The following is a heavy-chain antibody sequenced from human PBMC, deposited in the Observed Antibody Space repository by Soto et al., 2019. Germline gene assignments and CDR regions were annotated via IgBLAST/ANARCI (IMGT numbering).Heavy chain of an antibody. CDR2: IYHSGST. CDR3: ARASRDYDSSGMYYSDY. CDR1: GGSISSGGYS. V-gene: IGHV4-30-2*01. D-gene: IGHD3-22*01. Sequence: SETLSLTCAVSGGSISSGGYSWSWIRQPPGKGLEWIGYIYHSGSTYYNPSLKSRVTISVDRSKNQFSLKLSSVTAADTAVYYCARASRDYDSSGMYYSDYWGQGTLVTVSS. J-gene: IGHJ4*02.